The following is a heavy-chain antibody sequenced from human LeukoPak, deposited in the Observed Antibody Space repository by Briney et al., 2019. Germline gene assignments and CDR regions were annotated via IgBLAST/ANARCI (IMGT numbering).Heavy chain of an antibody. Sequence: GGSLKLSCAASGFIFSGSAMHWVRQASGKGLEWVGRIRSKANSYATAYAASVKGRFTISRDDSKNTAYLQMNSLKTEDTAVYYCTRLDYYYYYYMDVRGKGTTVTVSS. CDR2: IRSKANSYAT. CDR1: GFIFSGSA. CDR3: TRLDYYYYYYMDV. J-gene: IGHJ6*03. V-gene: IGHV3-73*01.